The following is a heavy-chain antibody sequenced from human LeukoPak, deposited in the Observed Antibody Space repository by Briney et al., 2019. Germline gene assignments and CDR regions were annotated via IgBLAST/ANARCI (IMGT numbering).Heavy chain of an antibody. CDR3: ARDRGVVVPAAIPTHYYYYGMDV. V-gene: IGHV4-59*01. D-gene: IGHD2-2*02. J-gene: IGHJ6*02. CDR1: GGSISSYY. Sequence: SETLSLTCTVSGGSISSYYWSWIRQPPGKGLEWIGYIYYSGSTNYNPSLKSRVTISVDTSKNQFSLKLSSVTAADTAVYYCARDRGVVVPAAIPTHYYYYGMDVWGQGTTVTVSS. CDR2: IYYSGST.